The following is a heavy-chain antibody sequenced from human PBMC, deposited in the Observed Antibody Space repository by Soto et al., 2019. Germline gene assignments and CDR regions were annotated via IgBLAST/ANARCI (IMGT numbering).Heavy chain of an antibody. CDR1: GFTFSSYA. CDR2: ISYDGSNK. J-gene: IGHJ4*02. D-gene: IGHD5-12*01. CDR3: ARDSPDPRWLQSLDY. Sequence: GGSLRLSCAASGFTFSSYAMHWVRQAPGKGLEWVAVISYDGSNKYYADSVKGRFTISRDNSKNTLYLQMNSLRAEDTAVYYCARDSPDPRWLQSLDYWGQGTLVTVSS. V-gene: IGHV3-30-3*01.